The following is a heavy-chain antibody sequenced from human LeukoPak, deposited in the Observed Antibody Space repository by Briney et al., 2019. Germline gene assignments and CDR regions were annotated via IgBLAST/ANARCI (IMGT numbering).Heavy chain of an antibody. V-gene: IGHV3-66*01. CDR2: IYSGGNT. D-gene: IGHD3-10*01. CDR3: ARKSDSFMVRGGDC. Sequence: PGGSLRLSCAASGFTVSNNFMTWVRQAPGKGPECVSVIYSGGNTYYADSVKGRFTISRDNSKNTLYLQMNSLRAEDTAVYYCARKSDSFMVRGGDCWGQGALVTVSS. J-gene: IGHJ4*02. CDR1: GFTVSNNF.